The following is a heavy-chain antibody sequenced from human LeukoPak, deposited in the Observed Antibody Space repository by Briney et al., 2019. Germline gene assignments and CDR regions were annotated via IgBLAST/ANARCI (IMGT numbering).Heavy chain of an antibody. V-gene: IGHV4-59*08. J-gene: IGHJ6*03. CDR2: IYYSGST. CDR1: GGSISSYY. Sequence: SETLSLTCTVSGGSISSYYWSWIRQPPGKGLEWIGYIYYSGSTNYNPSLKSRVTISVDTSKNQFSLKLSSVTAADTAVYYCARRWVTTDYYYYMDVWGKGTTVTVSS. CDR3: ARRWVTTDYYYYMDV. D-gene: IGHD4-11*01.